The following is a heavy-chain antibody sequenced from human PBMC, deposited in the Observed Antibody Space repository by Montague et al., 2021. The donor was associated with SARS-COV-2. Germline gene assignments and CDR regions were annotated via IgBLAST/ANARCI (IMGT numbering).Heavy chain of an antibody. V-gene: IGHV4-39*01. J-gene: IGHJ3*02. CDR1: GSSISSSSYY. D-gene: IGHD3-3*01. CDR2: IYYSGST. CDR3: ARHSGRDTIFGVVIIPDAFDI. Sequence: SETLSLTCTVSGSSISSSSYYWGWIRQPPGKGLEWIGSIYYSGSTYYNPSLKSRVTIPVDTSKNQFSLKLSSVTAADTAVYYCARHSGRDTIFGVVIIPDAFDIWGQGTMVTVSS.